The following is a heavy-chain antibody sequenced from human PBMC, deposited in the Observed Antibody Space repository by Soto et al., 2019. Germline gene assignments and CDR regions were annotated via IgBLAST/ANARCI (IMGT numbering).Heavy chain of an antibody. CDR3: VISLTMVRGVIIPPDY. V-gene: IGHV4-39*01. D-gene: IGHD3-10*01. CDR1: GGSISSSSYY. J-gene: IGHJ4*02. Sequence: QLQLQESGPGLVKPSETLSLTCTVSGGSISSSSYYWGWIRQPPGKGLEWIGSIYYSGSTYYNPSLKSRVTISVDTSKNQFSLKLSSVTAADTAVYYCVISLTMVRGVIIPPDYWGQGTLVTVSS. CDR2: IYYSGST.